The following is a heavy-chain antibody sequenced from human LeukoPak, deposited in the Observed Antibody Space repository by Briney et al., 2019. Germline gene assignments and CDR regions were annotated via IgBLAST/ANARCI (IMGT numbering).Heavy chain of an antibody. D-gene: IGHD6-6*01. V-gene: IGHV4-39*07. Sequence: SETLSLTCTVSGGSISSSSFHWGWIRQPPGKGLEWIGSIYYSGSTYYNPSLKSRVTISVDTSKNQFSLKLSSVTAADTAVYYCARDYSSSSVDWFDPWGQGTLVTVSS. CDR2: IYYSGST. CDR1: GGSISSSSFH. J-gene: IGHJ5*02. CDR3: ARDYSSSSVDWFDP.